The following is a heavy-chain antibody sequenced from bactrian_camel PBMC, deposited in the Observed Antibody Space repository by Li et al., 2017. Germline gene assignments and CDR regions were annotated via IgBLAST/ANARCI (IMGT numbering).Heavy chain of an antibody. D-gene: IGHD1*01. CDR1: GATASSYY. V-gene: IGHV3-2*01. CDR3: ATDSETAPQISGIWSGYNY. Sequence: HVQLVESGGGSVQAGGSLRLTCVVSGATASSYYMAWFRQAPGKEREGVARISSIGTTSYADSVKGRFTISKDNAKNTLYLQMNSLKPEDTAVYYCATDSETAPQISGIWSGYNYWGQGTQVTVS. CDR2: ISSIGTT. J-gene: IGHJ4*01.